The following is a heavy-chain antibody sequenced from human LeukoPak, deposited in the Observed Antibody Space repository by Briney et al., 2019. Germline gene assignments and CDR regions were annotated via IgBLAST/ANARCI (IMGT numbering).Heavy chain of an antibody. V-gene: IGHV1-18*01. CDR2: ISAYNGNT. D-gene: IGHD3-10*01. Sequence: ASVKVSCKASGYTFTSYGISWVRQAPGQGLEWMGWISAYNGNTNYAQKLQGRVTMTTDTSTSTAYMELRSLRSDDTAVYYCARVTPMVRGESYYYYYYYMDVWGKGTTVTVSS. CDR3: ARVTPMVRGESYYYYYYYMDV. CDR1: GYTFTSYG. J-gene: IGHJ6*03.